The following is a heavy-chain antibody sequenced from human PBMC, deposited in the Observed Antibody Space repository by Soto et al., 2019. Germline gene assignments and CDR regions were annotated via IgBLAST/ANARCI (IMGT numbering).Heavy chain of an antibody. CDR3: AKGTGYSYGTYYYGMDV. V-gene: IGHV3-23*01. CDR1: GFTFDDYT. CDR2: ISGSGGST. Sequence: GGSLRLSCAASGFTFDDYTMHWVRQAPGKGLEWVSAISGSGGSTYYADSVKGRFTISRDNSKNTLYLQMNSLRAEDTAVYYCAKGTGYSYGTYYYGMDVWGQGTTVTVSS. D-gene: IGHD5-18*01. J-gene: IGHJ6*02.